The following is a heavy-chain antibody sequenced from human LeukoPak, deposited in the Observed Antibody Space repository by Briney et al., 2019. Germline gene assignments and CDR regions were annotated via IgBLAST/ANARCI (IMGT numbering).Heavy chain of an antibody. J-gene: IGHJ3*02. D-gene: IGHD3-22*01. V-gene: IGHV4-34*01. CDR2: INHSGST. CDR3: ARHPLLTWVVVVNNAFDI. CDR1: GGSFSGYY. Sequence: SETLSLTCAVYGGSFSGYYWSWIRQPPGKGLEWIGEINHSGSTNYNPSLKSRVTISVDTSKNQFSLKLSSVTAADTAVYYCARHPLLTWVVVVNNAFDIWGQGTMVTVSP.